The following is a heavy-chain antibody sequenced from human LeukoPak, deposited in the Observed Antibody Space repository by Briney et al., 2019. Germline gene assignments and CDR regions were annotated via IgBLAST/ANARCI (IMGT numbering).Heavy chain of an antibody. D-gene: IGHD6-19*01. CDR3: ARAVAGVDDY. Sequence: SETLSLTCAAYGGSFSGYYWSWIRQPPGKGLEWIGEINHSGSTNYNPSLKSRVTISVDTSKNQFSLKLSSVTAADTAVYYCARAVAGVDDYWGQGTLVTVSS. CDR2: INHSGST. V-gene: IGHV4-34*01. CDR1: GGSFSGYY. J-gene: IGHJ4*02.